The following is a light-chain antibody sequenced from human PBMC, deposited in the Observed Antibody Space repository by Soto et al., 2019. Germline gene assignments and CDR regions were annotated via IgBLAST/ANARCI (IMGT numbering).Light chain of an antibody. J-gene: IGKJ1*01. CDR1: QTITHY. CDR3: QQSYVLPRT. CDR2: DAS. Sequence: DIHMTQSPSFLSASVGASVTITCRANQTITHYLNWYQQKPWRAPALLIYDASSLQSGVPSRFSGRGSGTDFSLTITSLQLADFATYFCQQSYVLPRTFGQGTKVEI. V-gene: IGKV1-39*01.